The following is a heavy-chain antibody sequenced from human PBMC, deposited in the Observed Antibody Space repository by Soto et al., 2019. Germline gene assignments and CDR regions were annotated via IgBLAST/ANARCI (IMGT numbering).Heavy chain of an antibody. Sequence: ASVKVSCKASGGTFNRQAFSWVRQAPGQGLEWMGGFIPIFGTTDYSQKFQGRATITADEATSTAYMELSSLTSDDTAVYYCARASATHSGYDPRSGYYYYYGMDVWGQGTTVTVSS. CDR1: GGTFNRQA. CDR2: FIPIFGTT. V-gene: IGHV1-69*13. D-gene: IGHD5-12*01. CDR3: ARASATHSGYDPRSGYYYYYGMDV. J-gene: IGHJ6*02.